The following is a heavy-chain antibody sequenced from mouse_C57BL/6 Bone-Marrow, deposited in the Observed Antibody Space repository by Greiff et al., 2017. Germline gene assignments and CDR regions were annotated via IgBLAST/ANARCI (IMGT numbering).Heavy chain of an antibody. CDR1: GYDFTNYL. V-gene: IGHV1-54*01. J-gene: IGHJ4*01. Sequence: VQLQESGAELVRPGTSVKVSCKASGYDFTNYLIEWVKQRPGQGLEWSGVINPGSGGTNYNEKFEGKATLTADKYSSTAYMQLSSLTSEYSAFYFCARQLRLLYAMDYWGQGTSVTVSS. CDR3: ARQLRLLYAMDY. D-gene: IGHD3-2*02. CDR2: INPGSGGT.